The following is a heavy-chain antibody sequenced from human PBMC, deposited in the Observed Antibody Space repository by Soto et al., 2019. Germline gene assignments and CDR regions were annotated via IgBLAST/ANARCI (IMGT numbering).Heavy chain of an antibody. D-gene: IGHD2-21*01. CDR3: AGRRLSWQTVAENAAGPQML. V-gene: IGHV4-39*01. J-gene: IGHJ4*02. CDR1: GGSISSSNYY. CDR2: IYYSGIT. Sequence: SETLSLTCSVSGGSISSSNYYWGWLRQSPGKGLEWIGSIYYSGITYYKSPFKSRVSISLDMAKNQFSLRLSSVTAADTAAYYCAGRRLSWQTVAENAAGPQMLWGQGSLVTVSS.